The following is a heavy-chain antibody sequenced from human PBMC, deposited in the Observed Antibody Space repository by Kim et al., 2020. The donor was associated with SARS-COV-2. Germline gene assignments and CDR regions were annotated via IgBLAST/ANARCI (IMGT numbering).Heavy chain of an antibody. CDR1: GGSISSSSYY. Sequence: SETLSLTCTVSGGSISSSSYYWGWIRQPPGKGLEWIGSIYYSGSTYYNPSLKSRVTISVDTSKNQFSLKLSSVTAADTAVYYCARDCPLYDSSGYYGTDAFDIWGQGTMVTVSS. J-gene: IGHJ3*02. CDR2: IYYSGST. V-gene: IGHV4-39*07. CDR3: ARDCPLYDSSGYYGTDAFDI. D-gene: IGHD3-22*01.